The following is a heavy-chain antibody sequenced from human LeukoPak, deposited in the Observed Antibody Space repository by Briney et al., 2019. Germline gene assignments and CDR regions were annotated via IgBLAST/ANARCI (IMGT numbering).Heavy chain of an antibody. CDR2: IYYSGTT. CDR1: GGSICSSSYY. J-gene: IGHJ3*02. CDR3: ARDDSVLLWFGELSPRDAFDI. Sequence: SETLSLTCTVSGGSICSSSYYWGWLRQPPGKGLEWIGSIYYSGTTYYNPSLKSRVTISVDTSKNQFSLKLTSVTAADTAVYYCARDDSVLLWFGELSPRDAFDIWGQGTMVTVSS. V-gene: IGHV4-39*07. D-gene: IGHD3-10*01.